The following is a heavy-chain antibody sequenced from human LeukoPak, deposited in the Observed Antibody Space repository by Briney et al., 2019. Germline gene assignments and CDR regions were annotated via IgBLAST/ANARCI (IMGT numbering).Heavy chain of an antibody. V-gene: IGHV1-58*02. CDR1: GFTFTSSA. CDR2: IVVGSGNT. Sequence: SVKVSCKASGFTFTSSAMQWVRQARGQRLEWIGWIVVGSGNTNYAQKFQERVTITRDMSTSTAYMELSSLRSEDTAVYYCATHPYCSGGSCPVWGQGTLVTVSS. CDR3: ATHPYCSGGSCPV. D-gene: IGHD2-15*01. J-gene: IGHJ4*02.